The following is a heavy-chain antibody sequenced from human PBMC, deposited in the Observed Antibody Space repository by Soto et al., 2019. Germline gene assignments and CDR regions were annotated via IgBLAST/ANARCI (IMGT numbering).Heavy chain of an antibody. J-gene: IGHJ5*02. CDR2: ISAYNGNT. Sequence: GASVKVSCKASGYTFTSYGISWVRQAPGQGLEWMGWISAYNGNTYYAQKLQGRVTMTTDTSTSTAYMELRSLRSDDTAVYYCARERDIVVVVAAGWSWFDPWGQGTLVTVSS. CDR3: ARERDIVVVVAAGWSWFDP. D-gene: IGHD2-15*01. CDR1: GYTFTSYG. V-gene: IGHV1-18*01.